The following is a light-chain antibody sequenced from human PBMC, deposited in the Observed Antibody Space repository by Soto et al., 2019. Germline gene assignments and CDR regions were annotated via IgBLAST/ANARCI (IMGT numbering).Light chain of an antibody. V-gene: IGLV1-47*01. CDR3: AAWDDSLSGFVV. CDR1: SSNIGSNY. J-gene: IGLJ2*01. Sequence: QSVLTQPPSASGTPGQRVTISCSGSSSNIGSNYVNWYQQHPGTAPKLLIYRNNQSPSGVPDRFSGSKSGTSASLPISGLRSEDEADYYCAAWDDSLSGFVVFGAGTKVTVL. CDR2: RNN.